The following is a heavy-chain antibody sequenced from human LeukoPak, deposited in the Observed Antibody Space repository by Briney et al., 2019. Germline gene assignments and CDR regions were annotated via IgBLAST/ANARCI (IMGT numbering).Heavy chain of an antibody. CDR1: GGSFSGYY. CDR3: AGSTIFGVVTAFDY. Sequence: PSETLSLTCAVYGGSFSGYYWSWLRQPPGKGLEWIGEINHSGSTNYNPSLKSRVTISVDTSKNQFSLKLSSVTAADTAVYYCAGSTIFGVVTAFDYWGQGTLVTVSS. J-gene: IGHJ4*02. V-gene: IGHV4-34*01. CDR2: INHSGST. D-gene: IGHD3-3*01.